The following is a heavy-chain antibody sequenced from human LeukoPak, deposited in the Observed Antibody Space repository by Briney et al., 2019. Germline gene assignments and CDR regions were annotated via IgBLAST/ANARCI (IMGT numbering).Heavy chain of an antibody. CDR1: GFTFSSYW. V-gene: IGHV3-7*01. CDR3: ALLAVASDFDY. J-gene: IGHJ4*02. D-gene: IGHD6-19*01. Sequence: GGSLRLSCVVSGFTFSSYWMSWVRQAPGKGLEWVANIKQDGSEKYYVDSVKGRFTMSRDNAKNSLYLQMNSLRAEDTGVYYCALLAVASDFDYWGKGALVTVSS. CDR2: IKQDGSEK.